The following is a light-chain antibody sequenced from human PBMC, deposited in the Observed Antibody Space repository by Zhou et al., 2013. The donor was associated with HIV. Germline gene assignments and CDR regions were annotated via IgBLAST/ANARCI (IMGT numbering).Light chain of an antibody. CDR3: LVWVSGYDWV. Sequence: SYELTQPPSVSVAPGQTARITCGGDSIGSKSVHWYQQKPGQAPVLVIYDDNDRPSGIPERFSGSKSENTATLTISRVEAGDEADYYCLVWVSGYDWVFGGGTKVTVL. J-gene: IGLJ3*02. CDR2: DDN. V-gene: IGLV3-21*02. CDR1: SIGSKS.